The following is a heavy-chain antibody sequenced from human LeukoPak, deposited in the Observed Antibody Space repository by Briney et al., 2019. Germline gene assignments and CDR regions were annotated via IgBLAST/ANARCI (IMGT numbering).Heavy chain of an antibody. CDR3: ARNWGYNYGYGSFDS. CDR1: GGPIRSAGYC. V-gene: IGHV4-30-2*06. Sequence: SETLSLTCNVSGGPIRSAGYCWSWIRQSPGRGLEWIGYIYHSGTTFYSPSLKSRVTISIDTSKSQFSLTLSAVAAADTAVYYCARNWGYNYGYGSFDSWGQGILVTVSS. CDR2: IYHSGTT. D-gene: IGHD5-24*01. J-gene: IGHJ4*02.